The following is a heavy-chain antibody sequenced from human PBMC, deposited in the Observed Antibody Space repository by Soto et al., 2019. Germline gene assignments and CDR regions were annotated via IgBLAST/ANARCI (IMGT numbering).Heavy chain of an antibody. J-gene: IGHJ4*02. CDR2: IHFSGTA. Sequence: SETLSLTFTVSGGSIGGHYWSWIRQHAGKGVEWIGRIHFSGTANYSPSLQSRVSMSIAASRSQFSLDIHSVTAADTAVYFCARSTLGATRFDSWGLGTLVTVSS. V-gene: IGHV4-4*07. CDR3: ARSTLGATRFDS. D-gene: IGHD1-26*01. CDR1: GGSIGGHY.